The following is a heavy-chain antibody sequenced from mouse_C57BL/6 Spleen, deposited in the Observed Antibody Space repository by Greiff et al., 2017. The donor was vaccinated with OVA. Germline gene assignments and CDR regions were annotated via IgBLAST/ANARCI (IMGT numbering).Heavy chain of an antibody. CDR3: ARSLIYYDYLFAY. J-gene: IGHJ3*01. CDR1: GYTFTSYW. D-gene: IGHD2-4*01. CDR2: INPSNGGT. V-gene: IGHV1-53*01. Sequence: VQLQQPGTELVKPGASVKLSCKASGYTFTSYWMHWVKQRPGQGLEWIGNINPSNGGTNYNEKFKSKAKLTVDKSSSTAYMQLSSLTSEDSAVYYCARSLIYYDYLFAYWGQGTLVTVSA.